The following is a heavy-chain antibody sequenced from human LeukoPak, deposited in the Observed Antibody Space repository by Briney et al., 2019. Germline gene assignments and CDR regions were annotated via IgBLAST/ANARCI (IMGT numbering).Heavy chain of an antibody. Sequence: ASVKVSCKASGYTFTGYYMHWVRQAPGQGLEWMGWINPNSGGTNYAQKFQGRVTMTRDTSISTAYMELSRLRSDDTAVYYCARADFGDYSTFDYWGQGTLVTVSS. CDR1: GYTFTGYY. J-gene: IGHJ4*02. CDR2: INPNSGGT. V-gene: IGHV1-2*02. D-gene: IGHD4-17*01. CDR3: ARADFGDYSTFDY.